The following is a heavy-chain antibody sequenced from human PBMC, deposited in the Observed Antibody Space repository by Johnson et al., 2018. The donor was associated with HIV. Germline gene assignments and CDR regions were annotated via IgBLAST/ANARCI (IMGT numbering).Heavy chain of an antibody. Sequence: EVQVVESGGGLVQPGRSLRLSCAASGFTFDDYAMHWVRQAPGKGLEWVSLISWDGGSTYYAASVKGRFTVSRDSAKNSLYVQMSSLSAEDTAVYYCARDSERGFDIWGQGTMVTVSS. CDR3: ARDSERGFDI. CDR2: ISWDGGST. CDR1: GFTFDDYA. V-gene: IGHV3-43D*04. J-gene: IGHJ3*02. D-gene: IGHD1-26*01.